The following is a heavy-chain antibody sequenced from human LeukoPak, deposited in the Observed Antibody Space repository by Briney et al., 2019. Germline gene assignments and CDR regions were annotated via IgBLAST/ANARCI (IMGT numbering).Heavy chain of an antibody. CDR3: ARGLYGTSRAGFDY. J-gene: IGHJ4*02. D-gene: IGHD3-16*01. CDR2: IYYSVSGST. V-gene: IGHV4-61*03. CDR1: GASVSSGSYY. Sequence: SETLSLTCTVSGASVSSGSYYWSWIRQPPGKGLEWIGYIYYSVSGSTNYNPSLKSRVTISGDTSKNHSSLKLNSVTAADTAVYYCARGLYGTSRAGFDYWGQGTLVTVSS.